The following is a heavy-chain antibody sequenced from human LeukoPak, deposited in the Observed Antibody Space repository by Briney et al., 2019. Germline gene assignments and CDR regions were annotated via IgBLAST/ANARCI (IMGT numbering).Heavy chain of an antibody. D-gene: IGHD6-19*01. CDR2: IYYSGST. CDR1: GGSISGDH. V-gene: IGHV4-59*04. J-gene: IGHJ3*02. Sequence: SETLSLTCTVSGGSISGDHWSWVRQPPGKGLEWIGHIYYSGSTYYNPSLKSRVTISVDTSKNQFSLKLSSVTAADTAVYYCARHKREIAVAGLNAFDIWGQGTMVTVSS. CDR3: ARHKREIAVAGLNAFDI.